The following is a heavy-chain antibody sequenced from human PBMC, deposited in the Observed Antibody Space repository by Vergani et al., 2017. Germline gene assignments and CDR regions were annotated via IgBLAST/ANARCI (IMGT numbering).Heavy chain of an antibody. CDR2: ISGSGGST. CDR3: ARGYYDSSGYYFHFDY. J-gene: IGHJ4*02. V-gene: IGHV3-23*01. CDR1: GFTFSSYA. Sequence: EVQLLESGGGLVQPGGSLRLSCAASGFTFSSYAMSWVRQAPGKGLEWVSAISGSGGSTYYADSVKGRFTISRDNSKNTLYLQMNSLRAEDTAVYYCARGYYDSSGYYFHFDYWGQGTLVTVSS. D-gene: IGHD3-22*01.